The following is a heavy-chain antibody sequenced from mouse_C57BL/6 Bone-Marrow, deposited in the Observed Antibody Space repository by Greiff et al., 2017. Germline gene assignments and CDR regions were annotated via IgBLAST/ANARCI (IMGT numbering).Heavy chain of an antibody. J-gene: IGHJ3*01. V-gene: IGHV1-81*01. CDR3: ARHYSNYGAY. Sequence: QVQLQQSGAELARPGASVKLSCKASGYTFTSYGISWVKQRTGQGLEWIGEIYPRSGNTYYNEKFKGKGTLTADKSYSTAYMELRSVTAEASEVYFCARHYSNYGAYWGQGTLVTVSA. D-gene: IGHD2-5*01. CDR2: IYPRSGNT. CDR1: GYTFTSYG.